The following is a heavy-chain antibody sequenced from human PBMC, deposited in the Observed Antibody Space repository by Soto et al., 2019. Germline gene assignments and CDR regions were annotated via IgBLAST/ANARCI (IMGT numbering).Heavy chain of an antibody. V-gene: IGHV1-69*12. CDR2: IIPIFGTA. CDR3: ARWLQRYYYYGMDV. CDR1: GGTFSSYA. J-gene: IGHJ6*02. Sequence: QVQLVQSGAEVKKPGSSVKVSCKASGGTFSSYAISWVRQAPGQGLEWMGGIIPIFGTANYAQKFQGRVTXXAXEFXSPAYMELRSLRSEDTAVYYCARWLQRYYYYGMDVWGQGTTVTVSS. D-gene: IGHD5-12*01.